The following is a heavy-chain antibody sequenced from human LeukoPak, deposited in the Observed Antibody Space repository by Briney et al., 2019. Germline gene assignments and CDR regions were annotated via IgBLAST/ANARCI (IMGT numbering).Heavy chain of an antibody. CDR2: IYYGGST. CDR3: ARIRPPDYYYYYYMDV. V-gene: IGHV4-59*01. J-gene: IGHJ6*03. CDR1: GGSISSYY. Sequence: SETLSLTCTVSGGSISSYYWSWIRQPPGKGLEWIGYIYYGGSTNYNPSLKSRVTISVDTSKNQFSLKLSSVTAADTAVYYCARIRPPDYYYYYYMDVWGKGTTVTVSS.